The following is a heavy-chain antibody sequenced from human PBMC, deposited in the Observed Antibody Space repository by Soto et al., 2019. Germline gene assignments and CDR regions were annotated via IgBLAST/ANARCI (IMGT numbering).Heavy chain of an antibody. CDR3: ARSYYNFWSGYGPLQSWFDP. D-gene: IGHD3-3*01. J-gene: IGHJ5*02. CDR1: GGSISSGDYY. CDR2: IYYSGST. V-gene: IGHV4-30-4*01. Sequence: QVQLQESGPGLVKPSQTLSLTCTVSGGSISSGDYYWSWIRQPPGKGLEWIGYIYYSGSTYYNPSLKSRITISVDTFKNQFSRKLGAVTAAVTAVYYRARSYYNFWSGYGPLQSWFDPWGQGTLVTVSS.